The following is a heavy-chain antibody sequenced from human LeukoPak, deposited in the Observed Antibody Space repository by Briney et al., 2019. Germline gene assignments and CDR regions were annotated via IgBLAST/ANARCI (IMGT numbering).Heavy chain of an antibody. Sequence: PGGSLRLSCAASGFTFSSYWMSWVRQAPGKGLEWVANIKQDGSEKYYVDSVKGRFTISRDNAKNSLYLQMNSLRAEDTAVYYCASLYSSSWYVSDYWGQGTLVTVSS. D-gene: IGHD6-13*01. V-gene: IGHV3-7*01. J-gene: IGHJ4*02. CDR1: GFTFSSYW. CDR2: IKQDGSEK. CDR3: ASLYSSSWYVSDY.